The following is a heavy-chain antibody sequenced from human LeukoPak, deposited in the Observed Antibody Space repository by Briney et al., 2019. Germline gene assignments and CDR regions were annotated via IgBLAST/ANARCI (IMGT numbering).Heavy chain of an antibody. CDR3: AREGRHCGGDCYSFDS. D-gene: IGHD2-21*02. J-gene: IGHJ4*02. CDR1: AYTFTDSY. V-gene: IGHV1-2*02. CDR2: INLKSGDT. Sequence: GASVKVSCKASAYTFTDSYMHWVRQAPGQGLEYLAWINLKSGDTEYAQKFQGRVSMTRDTSIYTAYMDLRSLTSDDTAVYYCAREGRHCGGDCYSFDSWGQGTLVTVSS.